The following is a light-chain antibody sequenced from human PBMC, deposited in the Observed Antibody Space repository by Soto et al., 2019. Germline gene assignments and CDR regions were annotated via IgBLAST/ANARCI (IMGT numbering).Light chain of an antibody. Sequence: QSALTQPASVSGSPGQSISISCTGTSSDIGTYDLVSWYQQYPGEAPKLIIYEDSKRPSGVSYRFSGSKSGNTASLTISGLQAEDEADYYCCSYVHRNTAVFGGGTKLTVL. V-gene: IGLV2-23*01. J-gene: IGLJ2*01. CDR3: CSYVHRNTAV. CDR2: EDS. CDR1: SSDIGTYDL.